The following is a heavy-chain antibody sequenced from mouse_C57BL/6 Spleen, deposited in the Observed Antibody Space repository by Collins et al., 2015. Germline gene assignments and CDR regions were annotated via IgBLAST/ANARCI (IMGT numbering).Heavy chain of an antibody. D-gene: IGHD2-4*01. Sequence: DVQLQESGPGLVKPSQSLSLTCSVTGYSITSGYYWNWIRQFPGNELEWMGYISYDGSNNYNPSLKNRISITRDTSKNQFFLKLNSVTTEDTATYYCARGEYDYAWFAYWGQGTLVTVSA. CDR3: ARGEYDYAWFAY. CDR2: ISYDGSN. V-gene: IGHV3-6*01. J-gene: IGHJ3*01. CDR1: GYSITSGYY.